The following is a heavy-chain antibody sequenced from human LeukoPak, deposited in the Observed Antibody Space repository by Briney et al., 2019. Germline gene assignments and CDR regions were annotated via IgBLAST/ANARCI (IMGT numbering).Heavy chain of an antibody. D-gene: IGHD3-22*01. V-gene: IGHV3-23*01. CDR2: ISGSGGST. CDR1: GFTFSSYA. CDR3: AKSSRPVITTTSDWFDP. J-gene: IGHJ5*02. Sequence: PGASLRLSCAASGFTFSSYAMSWVRQAPGKGLEWVSAISGSGGSTYYADSVKGRFTISRDNSKNTLYLQMNSLRAEDTAVYYCAKSSRPVITTTSDWFDPWGQGTLVTVSS.